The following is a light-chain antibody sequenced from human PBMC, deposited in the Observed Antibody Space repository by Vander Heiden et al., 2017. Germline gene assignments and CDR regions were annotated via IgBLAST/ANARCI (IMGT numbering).Light chain of an antibody. Sequence: QSVLTPPPSLSGAPGQRVSISCTGSCPHIGAGYDVHWYQQLQGAAPKHRIYGNSNRLAGVPDRCSGSKSGSSASLAITGVQAEEEADYYCQSYDSSLAYGVFGGGTKLTVL. CDR2: GNS. CDR1: CPHIGAGYD. J-gene: IGLJ2*01. V-gene: IGLV1-40*01. CDR3: QSYDSSLAYGV.